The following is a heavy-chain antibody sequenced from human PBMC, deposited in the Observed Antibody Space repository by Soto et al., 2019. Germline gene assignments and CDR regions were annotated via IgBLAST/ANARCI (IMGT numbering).Heavy chain of an antibody. Sequence: QVQLVQSGAEVKKPGASVKVSCKASGYTFTSYGISWVRQAPGQGLEWMGWISAYNGNTNYAQKLQGRVTMTTDTSTSTAYMELRSLRSDDTAVYYCARGRDYCDSSGYYYTVPFDIWGQGTMVTVSS. V-gene: IGHV1-18*01. CDR3: ARGRDYCDSSGYYYTVPFDI. CDR2: ISAYNGNT. CDR1: GYTFTSYG. D-gene: IGHD3-22*01. J-gene: IGHJ3*02.